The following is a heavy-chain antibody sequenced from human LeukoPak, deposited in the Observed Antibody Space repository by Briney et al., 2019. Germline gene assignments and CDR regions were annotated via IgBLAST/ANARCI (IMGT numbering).Heavy chain of an antibody. J-gene: IGHJ6*02. D-gene: IGHD6-13*01. CDR1: GYTFTGYY. Sequence: GASVKVSCKASGYTFTGYYMHWVRQAPGQGLEWMGWINPNSGNTGYAQKFQGRVTMTRNTSISTAYMELSSLRSEDTAVYYCARKGGAAAGPYHYYYYGMDVWGQGTTVTVSS. CDR3: ARKGGAAAGPYHYYYYGMDV. CDR2: INPNSGNT. V-gene: IGHV1-8*02.